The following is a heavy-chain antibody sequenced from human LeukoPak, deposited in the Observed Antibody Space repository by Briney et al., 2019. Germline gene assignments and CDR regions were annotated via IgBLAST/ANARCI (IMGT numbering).Heavy chain of an antibody. CDR2: TSYDGTNK. Sequence: GRSLRLSCAASGFTFKNYGLHWVRQAPGKGLEWVAGTSYDGTNKYYADSLKGRFTISRDNSKNTLHLQMDSLRPEDTAVYYCTREAGYGSSWPLDYWGQGNLVTVSS. D-gene: IGHD6-13*01. J-gene: IGHJ4*02. CDR3: TREAGYGSSWPLDY. V-gene: IGHV3-30-3*01. CDR1: GFTFKNYG.